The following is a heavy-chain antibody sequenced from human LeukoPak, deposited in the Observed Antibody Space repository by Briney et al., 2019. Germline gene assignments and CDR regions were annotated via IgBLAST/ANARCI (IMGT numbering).Heavy chain of an antibody. CDR1: GFTFSNYA. CDR3: ARRATGSSSLFYYYMDV. J-gene: IGHJ6*03. D-gene: IGHD1-26*01. V-gene: IGHV3-23*01. Sequence: GGSLRLSCVASGFTFSNYAMSWVRQARGKGLEWVSGISSSGSSTFFADHVKGRFTIARDNAKSSLYLQMNTLQAEDTAVYYCARRATGSSSLFYYYMDVWGKGTTVSVSS. CDR2: ISSSGSST.